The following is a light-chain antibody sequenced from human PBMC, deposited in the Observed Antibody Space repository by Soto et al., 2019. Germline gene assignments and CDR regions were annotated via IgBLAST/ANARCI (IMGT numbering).Light chain of an antibody. V-gene: IGKV1-9*01. CDR1: QAISW. CDR3: QQLNSYPIT. J-gene: IGKJ5*01. Sequence: DIQMTQSPSTLSASIGDRVSITCRASQAISWLAWYQQKPGKAPKLLIYAASTLQSGVPSRFSGSGSGTDFTLTISSLQPEDFATYYCQQLNSYPITFGQGTRLEIK. CDR2: AAS.